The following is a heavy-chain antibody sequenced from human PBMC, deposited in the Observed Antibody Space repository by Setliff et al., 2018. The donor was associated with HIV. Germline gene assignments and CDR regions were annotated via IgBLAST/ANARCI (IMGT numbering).Heavy chain of an antibody. D-gene: IGHD2-2*01. J-gene: IGHJ6*02. V-gene: IGHV4-31*03. Sequence: PSLTCSVPGASINSGSYYWTWIRQHPGKGLEWIGYIYYSGSTYYNPSLKSRLAMSLDTSSNQFSLKLRSVTAADTAVYYCARGRDCDSSNCLLRYYYNYGMDVWGRGTTVTVSS. CDR2: IYYSGST. CDR1: GASINSGSYY. CDR3: ARGRDCDSSNCLLRYYYNYGMDV.